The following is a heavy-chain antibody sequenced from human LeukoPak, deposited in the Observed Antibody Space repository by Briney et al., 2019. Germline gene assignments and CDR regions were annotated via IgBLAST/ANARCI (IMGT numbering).Heavy chain of an antibody. CDR2: VSGSGDST. CDR1: GFTFSNYA. V-gene: IGHV3-23*01. D-gene: IGHD3-3*01. CDR3: ASLIRFLEWSFDY. Sequence: GGSLTLSCAASGFTFSNYAMTWVRQAPGKGLEWVSTVSGSGDSTYYADSVKGRFTIFRDNSKNTLYLQMNSLRAEDTALYYCASLIRFLEWSFDYWGQGTLVTVSS. J-gene: IGHJ4*02.